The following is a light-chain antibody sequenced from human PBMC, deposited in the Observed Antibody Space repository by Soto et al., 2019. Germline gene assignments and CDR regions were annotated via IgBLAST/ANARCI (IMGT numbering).Light chain of an antibody. J-gene: IGKJ4*01. V-gene: IGKV3-20*01. CDR2: DVS. CDR3: QSQGS. CDR1: QSVSRRY. Sequence: IVLTQSPDTLSLSPGQRATLSCRASQSVSRRYLAWYQQKPGQAPILLIYDVSARASDIPDRFSGSGSGTDFTLTINRLVPEDVAVYYCQSQGSFGGGTKVEIE.